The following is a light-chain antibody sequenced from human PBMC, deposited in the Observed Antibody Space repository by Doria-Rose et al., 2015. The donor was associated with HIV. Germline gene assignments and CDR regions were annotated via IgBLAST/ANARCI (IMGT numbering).Light chain of an antibody. CDR3: HQYGTSWT. CDR2: DGS. CDR1: QSFSSTY. V-gene: IGKV3-20*01. Sequence: EIVMTQSPGTLSLSPVERATLSCSASQSFSSTYLAWYQQKPGQAPSLLIYDGSTRATGIPDRFSASGSGTDFTLTINRLEPEDFALYYCHQYGTSWTFGKGTKV. J-gene: IGKJ1*01.